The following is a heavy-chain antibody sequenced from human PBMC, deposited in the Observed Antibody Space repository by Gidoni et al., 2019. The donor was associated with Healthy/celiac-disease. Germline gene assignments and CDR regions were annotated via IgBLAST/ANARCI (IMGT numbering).Heavy chain of an antibody. Sequence: EVQLVESGGGLVQPGGSLRLSCSASGFTFSSYAMHWVRQAPGKGLEYVSAMSSNGGSTYYADSVKGRFTISRDNSKNTLYLQMSSLRAEDTAVYYCVKLATVAVHYWGQGTLVTVSS. CDR1: GFTFSSYA. D-gene: IGHD6-19*01. J-gene: IGHJ4*02. CDR2: MSSNGGST. CDR3: VKLATVAVHY. V-gene: IGHV3-64D*06.